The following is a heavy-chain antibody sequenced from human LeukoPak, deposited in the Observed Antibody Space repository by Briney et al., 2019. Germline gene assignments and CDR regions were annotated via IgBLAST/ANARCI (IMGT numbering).Heavy chain of an antibody. CDR2: FYHSGST. CDR3: ARGQWLPVFDF. Sequence: SETLSLTCTVSGGSISSSSYYWGWIRQPPGKGLEWIGYFYHSGSTNYNPSLKSRVTISVDTSKNHFSLKLSSVTAAGTAVYYCARGQWLPVFDFWGQGTLVTVSS. D-gene: IGHD3-22*01. CDR1: GGSISSSSYY. V-gene: IGHV4-61*03. J-gene: IGHJ4*02.